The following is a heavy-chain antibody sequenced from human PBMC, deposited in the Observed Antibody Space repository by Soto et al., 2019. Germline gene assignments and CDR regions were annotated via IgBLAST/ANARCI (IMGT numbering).Heavy chain of an antibody. CDR1: GGSISSGGYY. J-gene: IGHJ6*03. CDR2: IYYSGST. CDR3: ARALRGDLWFGEPNQPYYMDV. V-gene: IGHV4-31*03. Sequence: SETLSLTCTVSGGSISSGGYYWSWIRQHPGKGLEWIGYIYYSGSTYYNPSLKSRVTISVDTSKNQFSLKLSSVTAADTAVYYCARALRGDLWFGEPNQPYYMDVWGKGTTVTVSS. D-gene: IGHD3-10*01.